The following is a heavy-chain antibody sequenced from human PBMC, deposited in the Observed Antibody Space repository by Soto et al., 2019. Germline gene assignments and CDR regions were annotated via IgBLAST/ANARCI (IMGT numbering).Heavy chain of an antibody. J-gene: IGHJ6*02. CDR2: ISSSSSTI. D-gene: IGHD3-16*01. Sequence: GGSLRLSCAASGFTFSSYIMNWVRQAPGKGLEWVSYISSSSSTIYYADSVKGRFTISRDNAKNSLYLQMNSLRDEDTAVYYCARMRGIHYYYYYGMDVWGQGTTVTVSS. CDR1: GFTFSSYI. CDR3: ARMRGIHYYYYYGMDV. V-gene: IGHV3-48*02.